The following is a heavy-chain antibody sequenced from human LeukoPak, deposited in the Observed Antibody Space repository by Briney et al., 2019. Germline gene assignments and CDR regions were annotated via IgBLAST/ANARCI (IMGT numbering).Heavy chain of an antibody. V-gene: IGHV3-30-3*01. J-gene: IGHJ4*02. Sequence: GGSLRLSCAASGFTFSSYAMHWVRQAPGKGLEWVAVISYDGSNEFYADSVKGRFTISRDNSKNTLSLQMNSLSADDTAVFYCARGGGYFSSSRSFFDYWGQGTLVTVSS. D-gene: IGHD6-6*01. CDR2: ISYDGSNE. CDR1: GFTFSSYA. CDR3: ARGGGYFSSSRSFFDY.